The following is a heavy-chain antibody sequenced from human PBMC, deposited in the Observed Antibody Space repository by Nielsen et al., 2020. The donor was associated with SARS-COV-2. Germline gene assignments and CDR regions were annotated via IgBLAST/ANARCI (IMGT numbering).Heavy chain of an antibody. J-gene: IGHJ4*02. Sequence: SETLSLTCTVSGGSISSYYWSWIRQPPGKGLEWIGYIYYSGSTNYNPSLKSRVTISVDTSKNQFSLKLSSVTAADTAVYYCARGRGYSYGYVDWSQGTLVTVSS. CDR2: IYYSGST. D-gene: IGHD5-18*01. CDR3: ARGRGYSYGYVD. CDR1: GGSISSYY. V-gene: IGHV4-59*01.